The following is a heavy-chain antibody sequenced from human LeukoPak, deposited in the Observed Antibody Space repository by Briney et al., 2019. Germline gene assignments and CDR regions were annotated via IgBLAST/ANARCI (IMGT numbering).Heavy chain of an antibody. CDR1: GFTVSNNY. Sequence: PGRSLRLSCAASGFTVSNNYMSWVRQAPGKGLEWIAVIYSGGSTFHADSVKGRFIISRDNSKNTLYLQMNSLRVEDTAVYYCATGTHPGNWGQGTLVTVSS. D-gene: IGHD1-14*01. CDR3: ATGTHPGN. J-gene: IGHJ4*02. CDR2: IYSGGST. V-gene: IGHV3-66*01.